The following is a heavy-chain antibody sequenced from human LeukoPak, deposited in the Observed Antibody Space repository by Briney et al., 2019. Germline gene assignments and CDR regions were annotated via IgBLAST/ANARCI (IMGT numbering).Heavy chain of an antibody. Sequence: GSLRLSCAASGFTFGDYGMTWVRRAPGKGLEWVSGINWNGASTGCADSLKGRFTISRDNAKNSLYLEMKSLRVEDTAFYHCARVFDSSFRGYMDVWGKGTTVTVSS. J-gene: IGHJ6*03. CDR3: ARVFDSSFRGYMDV. CDR1: GFTFGDYG. CDR2: INWNGAST. V-gene: IGHV3-20*01. D-gene: IGHD3-9*01.